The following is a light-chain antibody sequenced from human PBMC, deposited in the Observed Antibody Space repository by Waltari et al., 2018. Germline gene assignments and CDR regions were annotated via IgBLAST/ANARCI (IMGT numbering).Light chain of an antibody. V-gene: IGKV1-8*01. CDR2: DAS. Sequence: AIQITQSPSSLSASTGDKVTITCRASQGISNYLAWYQQNPGKAPTLLIYDASALQRGVPSRFSGSGSGTDFTLTISCLQSEDFASFYCQQYYGYPLTFGPGTKVDVK. CDR3: QQYYGYPLT. J-gene: IGKJ3*01. CDR1: QGISNY.